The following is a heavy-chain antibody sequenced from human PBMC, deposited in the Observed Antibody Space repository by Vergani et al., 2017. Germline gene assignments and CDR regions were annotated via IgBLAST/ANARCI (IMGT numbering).Heavy chain of an antibody. CDR1: GFTFSSYA. V-gene: IGHV3-30-3*01. D-gene: IGHD4-17*01. J-gene: IGHJ4*02. Sequence: VRLVESGGDLVQPGGSLRLSCAASGFTFSSYAMHWVRQAPGKGLEWVAVISYDGSNKYYADSVKGRFTISRDNSKNTLYLQMNSLRAEDTAVYYCARGASGDYVSSFDYWGQGTLVTVSS. CDR2: ISYDGSNK. CDR3: ARGASGDYVSSFDY.